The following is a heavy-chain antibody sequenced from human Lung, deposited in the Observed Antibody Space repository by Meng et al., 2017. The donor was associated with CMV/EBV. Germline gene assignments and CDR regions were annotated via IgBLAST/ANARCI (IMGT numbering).Heavy chain of an antibody. Sequence: ESLKISCAVSGLTFSRYTMTWVRRAPGKGLEWLSNISGGGGFTNYADSVKGRFTVSRDNSNNTLYLQMNSLRADDTAVYYCAGSVAGSRKVEYWGQGTLVTVSS. CDR1: GLTFSRYT. D-gene: IGHD6-19*01. J-gene: IGHJ4*02. CDR3: AGSVAGSRKVEY. CDR2: ISGGGGFT. V-gene: IGHV3-23*01.